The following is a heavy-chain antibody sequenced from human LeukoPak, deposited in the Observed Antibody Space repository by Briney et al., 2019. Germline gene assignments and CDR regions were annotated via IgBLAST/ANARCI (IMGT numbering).Heavy chain of an antibody. V-gene: IGHV1-46*01. J-gene: IGHJ4*02. D-gene: IGHD5-18*01. Sequence: ASVKVSCKASGYTFTGYYMHWVRQAPVQGLEWMGIINASGGSTSYAQKFQGRVTMTRDTSTSTVYMELSSLRSEDTAVYYCARDNPDGDTPEYYFDYWGQGTLVTVSS. CDR1: GYTFTGYY. CDR2: INASGGST. CDR3: ARDNPDGDTPEYYFDY.